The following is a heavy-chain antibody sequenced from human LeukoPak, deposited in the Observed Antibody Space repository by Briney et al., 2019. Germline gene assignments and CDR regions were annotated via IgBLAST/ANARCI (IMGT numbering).Heavy chain of an antibody. CDR3: ASADTAMVTFDY. CDR1: GGTFSSYA. Sequence: ASVKVSCKASGGTFSSYAISWVRQAPGQGLEWMGGIIPIFGTANYAQKFQGRVTITADESTSTAYMELSSLRSEDTAVYYCASADTAMVTFDYWGQGTLVTVSS. V-gene: IGHV1-69*13. J-gene: IGHJ4*02. CDR2: IIPIFGTA. D-gene: IGHD5-18*01.